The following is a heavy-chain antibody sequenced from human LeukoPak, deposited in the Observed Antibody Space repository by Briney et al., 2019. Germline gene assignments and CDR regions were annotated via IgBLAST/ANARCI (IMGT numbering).Heavy chain of an antibody. J-gene: IGHJ4*02. V-gene: IGHV1-2*02. CDR2: INPNSGGT. D-gene: IGHD6-19*01. Sequence: AASVKLCCSASGYTFTGYYMHWVRHAPGQGLEWMGWINPNSGGTNYAQKFQGRVTMTRDTYISTAYMELSRLRSDDTAVYYCARGEWLVHYVDYWGQGTLVTVSS. CDR1: GYTFTGYY. CDR3: ARGEWLVHYVDY.